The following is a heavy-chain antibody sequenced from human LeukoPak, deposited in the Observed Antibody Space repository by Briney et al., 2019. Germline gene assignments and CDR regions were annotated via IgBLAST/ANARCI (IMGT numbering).Heavy chain of an antibody. CDR2: ISGSGGST. D-gene: IGHD2-2*01. CDR3: AKDPEGPYCSSTSCYYFDY. J-gene: IGHJ4*02. Sequence: PGGSLRLSCAASGFTFSSYAMSWVRQAPGKGLEWVSAISGSGGSTYYADSVKGRFTISRDNSKNTLYLQMNSLRAEDAAVYYCAKDPEGPYCSSTSCYYFDYWGQGTLVTVSS. V-gene: IGHV3-23*01. CDR1: GFTFSSYA.